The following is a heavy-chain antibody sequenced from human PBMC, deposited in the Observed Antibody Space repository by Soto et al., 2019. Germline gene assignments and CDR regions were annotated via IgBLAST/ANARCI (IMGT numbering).Heavy chain of an antibody. J-gene: IGHJ4*02. Sequence: QVQLVESGGGVVQPGRSLRLSCAASGFTFSSYGMHWVRQAPGKGLEWVAVISYDGSNKYYADSVKDRFTISRDNSKNTLYLQMNSLRTEDTAVYYCAKDPGSYGDYGDHFDYWGQGTLVTVSS. V-gene: IGHV3-30*18. CDR2: ISYDGSNK. CDR1: GFTFSSYG. D-gene: IGHD4-17*01. CDR3: AKDPGSYGDYGDHFDY.